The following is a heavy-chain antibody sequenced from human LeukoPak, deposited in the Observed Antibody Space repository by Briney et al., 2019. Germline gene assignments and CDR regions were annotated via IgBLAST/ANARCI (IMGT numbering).Heavy chain of an antibody. V-gene: IGHV3-9*01. CDR1: GFTFDDYA. J-gene: IGHJ4*02. CDR2: ISWNSGGI. CDR3: AKGFYYDSSGYFDY. D-gene: IGHD3-22*01. Sequence: GRSLRLSCAASGFTFDDYAFHWVRQVPGKGLEWVSGISWNSGGIVYAGSVKGRFTISRDNAKKSLYLQMNSLGAEDTALYYCAKGFYYDSSGYFDYWGQGTLVTVSS.